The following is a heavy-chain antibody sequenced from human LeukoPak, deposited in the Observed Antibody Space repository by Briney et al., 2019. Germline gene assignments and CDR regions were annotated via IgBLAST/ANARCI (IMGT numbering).Heavy chain of an antibody. CDR2: IYYTGST. Sequence: KTSETLSPTCTVSGASMSDYYWSWIRQPPGKGLEWIGYIYYTGSTNYNPSLKSRVTMSVDTSKNQISLKLSSVTAADSAVYYCVRRVRYFGQNDYWGQGTLVTVSS. V-gene: IGHV4-59*08. D-gene: IGHD3-9*01. CDR3: VRRVRYFGQNDY. CDR1: GASMSDYY. J-gene: IGHJ4*02.